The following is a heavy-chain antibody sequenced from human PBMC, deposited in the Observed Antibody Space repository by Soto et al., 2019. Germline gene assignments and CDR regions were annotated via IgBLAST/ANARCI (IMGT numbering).Heavy chain of an antibody. CDR1: GYTFTGYY. CDR3: ARGPSRYSSGWWSMDV. V-gene: IGHV1-2*02. D-gene: IGHD6-19*01. CDR2: INPNSGGT. J-gene: IGHJ6*02. Sequence: ASVKVSFKASGYTFTGYYMHWVRQAPGQGLEWMGWINPNSGGTNYAQKFQGRVTMTRDTSISTAYMELSRLRSDDTAVYYCARGPSRYSSGWWSMDVWGQGTTVTVSS.